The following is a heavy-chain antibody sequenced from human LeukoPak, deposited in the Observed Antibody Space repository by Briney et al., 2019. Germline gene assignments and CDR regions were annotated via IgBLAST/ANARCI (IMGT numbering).Heavy chain of an antibody. Sequence: SETLSLTCAVYGGSFSGYYWSWIRQPPGKGLEWIGEINHSGSTNYNPSLKSRVTISVDTSKNQFSLKLSSVTAADTAVYYCARGSGIYCSSTSCLRYGMDVWGQGTTVTVSS. CDR2: INHSGST. D-gene: IGHD2-2*01. V-gene: IGHV4-34*01. CDR1: GGSFSGYY. CDR3: ARGSGIYCSSTSCLRYGMDV. J-gene: IGHJ6*02.